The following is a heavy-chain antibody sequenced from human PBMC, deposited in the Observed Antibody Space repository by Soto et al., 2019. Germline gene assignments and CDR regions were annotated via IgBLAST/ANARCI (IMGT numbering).Heavy chain of an antibody. CDR2: IYYTGSN. Sequence: SETLSLTCTVSGGSMSNYYWSWIRQPPGKGLEWIGFIYYTGSNTYSPSLKSRVTISLDTSKNQFSLKLSSVTAADTAVYYCARRDGSSWYGIDFWGQGTLVTVSS. CDR1: GGSMSNYY. J-gene: IGHJ4*02. V-gene: IGHV4-59*08. CDR3: ARRDGSSWYGIDF. D-gene: IGHD6-13*01.